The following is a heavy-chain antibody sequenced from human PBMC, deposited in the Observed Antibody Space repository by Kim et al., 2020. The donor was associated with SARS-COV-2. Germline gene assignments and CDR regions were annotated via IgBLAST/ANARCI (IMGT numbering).Heavy chain of an antibody. Sequence: GGSLRLSCAASGFTFSGYAMSWVRQAPGKGLEWVSAVSDFGGRTFYADSVKGRFTISRDSSKTSLYLQMNSLGVEDTAFYYCATVDWATGNRRRWGQGTLVTVSS. CDR3: ATVDWATGNRRR. J-gene: IGHJ4*02. V-gene: IGHV3-23*01. CDR2: VSDFGGRT. CDR1: GFTFSGYA. D-gene: IGHD2-21*01.